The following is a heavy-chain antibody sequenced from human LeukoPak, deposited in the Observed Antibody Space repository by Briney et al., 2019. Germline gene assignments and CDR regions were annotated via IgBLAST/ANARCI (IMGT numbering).Heavy chain of an antibody. CDR1: GFTVINNF. CDR2: IYGGSTT. J-gene: IGHJ4*02. Sequence: PGGSLRLSCAASGFTVINNFMSWVRQAPGKGLEWVSVIYGGSTTYYADSVRGRFTISRDNSKNTLYLQMNSLRVEDAAVYYCARTYNWGYSYWGQGTLVTVSS. D-gene: IGHD1-1*01. CDR3: ARTYNWGYSY. V-gene: IGHV3-66*01.